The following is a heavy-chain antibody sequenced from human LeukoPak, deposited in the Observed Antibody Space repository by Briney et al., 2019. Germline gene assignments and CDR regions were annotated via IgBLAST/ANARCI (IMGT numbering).Heavy chain of an antibody. CDR3: ATRYCSGGSCWYYFDY. Sequence: KPSETLSLTCTVSGGSISSYYWSWIRQPPGKGLEWFGYIYYSGSTNYNPSLKSRVTISVDTSKNQFSLKLSSVTAADTAVYYCATRYCSGGSCWYYFDYWGQGTLVTVSS. J-gene: IGHJ4*02. D-gene: IGHD2-15*01. CDR1: GGSISSYY. CDR2: IYYSGST. V-gene: IGHV4-59*01.